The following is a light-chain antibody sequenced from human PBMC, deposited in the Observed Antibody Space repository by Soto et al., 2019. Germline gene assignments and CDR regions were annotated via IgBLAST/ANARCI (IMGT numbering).Light chain of an antibody. V-gene: IGKV1-5*01. CDR1: QNIYKW. CDR3: LQHYSYPNT. CDR2: EAA. J-gene: IGKJ2*01. Sequence: DIQMTQSPSTLSASVGDTVTISCRASQNIYKWLAWYQQKPQKAPKVLIFEAAGLESGVSSRFRGSGSGTEFTLTISSLQPDDLATYYCLQHYSYPNTFGQGTKLEI.